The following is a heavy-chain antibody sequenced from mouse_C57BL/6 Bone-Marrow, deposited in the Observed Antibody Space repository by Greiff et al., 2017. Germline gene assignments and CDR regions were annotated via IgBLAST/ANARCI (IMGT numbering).Heavy chain of an antibody. CDR3: SSFDGNYFDF. D-gene: IGHD2-3*01. V-gene: IGHV14-4*01. CDR1: GFNIKDDY. CDR2: IDPEIGDT. Sequence: VQLQQSGAELVRPGASVKLSCTASGFNIKDDYIHWVKQRPEQGLEWIGWIDPEIGDTEYASKFQGKATITSDASSNTAYLQLSSLTSENTAVYDCSSFDGNYFDFRGQGTPLTVAS. J-gene: IGHJ2*01.